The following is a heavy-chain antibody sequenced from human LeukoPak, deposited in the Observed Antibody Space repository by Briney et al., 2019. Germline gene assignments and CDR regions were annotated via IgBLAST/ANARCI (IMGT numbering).Heavy chain of an antibody. D-gene: IGHD4-11*01. CDR2: IYYSGST. V-gene: IGHV4-39*07. Sequence: KTSETLSLTCTVSGGSFSSSSYYWGWIRQPPGKGLEWIGSIYYSGSTYYNPSLKSRVTISVDTSKNQFSLKLSSVTAADTAVYYCARDALQGKHSFDLWGRGTLVTVSS. J-gene: IGHJ2*01. CDR3: ARDALQGKHSFDL. CDR1: GGSFSSSSYY.